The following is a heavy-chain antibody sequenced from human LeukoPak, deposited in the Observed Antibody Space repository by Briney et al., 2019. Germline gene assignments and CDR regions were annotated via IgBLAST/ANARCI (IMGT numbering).Heavy chain of an antibody. CDR2: IKSKTDGGTT. CDR3: RDQYCASSSCPGAFDL. D-gene: IGHD2-2*01. CDR1: GFNFYYDG. Sequence: GGPRRLSCAASGFNFYYDGISWVRQAPGKGLEWVGRIKSKTDGGTTEYAAPVKGRFTISRDDSRNTLYLQMSSLKTEDPAVYYVRDQYCASSSCPGAFDLWGQGTVVTVSS. J-gene: IGHJ3*01. V-gene: IGHV3-15*01.